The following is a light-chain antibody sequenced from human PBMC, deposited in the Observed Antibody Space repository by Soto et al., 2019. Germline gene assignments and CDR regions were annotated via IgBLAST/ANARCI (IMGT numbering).Light chain of an antibody. CDR2: GAS. CDR1: ESVSRN. Sequence: EIVLTQSPATLSVSPGESATLSCRASESVSRNLAWFQQKPGQAPRLLIYGASTRATGVPARFSGSGSGTDITFTITGLQSEDFEVYYCQQYNNWPPITFGQGTRLEIK. CDR3: QQYNNWPPIT. V-gene: IGKV3-15*01. J-gene: IGKJ5*01.